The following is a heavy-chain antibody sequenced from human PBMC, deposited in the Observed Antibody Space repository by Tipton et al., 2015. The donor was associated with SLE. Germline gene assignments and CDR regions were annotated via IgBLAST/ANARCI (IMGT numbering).Heavy chain of an antibody. CDR3: ARGGLEYYYDSSGYPPWNFDL. CDR1: GFTFSSYD. V-gene: IGHV3-13*01. J-gene: IGHJ2*01. D-gene: IGHD3-22*01. CDR2: IGTAGDT. Sequence: SLRLSCAASGFTFSSYDMHWVRQATGKGLEWVSAIGTAGDTYYPGSVKGRFTISRENAKNSLYLQMNSLRAGDTAVYYCARGGLEYYYDSSGYPPWNFDLWGRGTLVTVS.